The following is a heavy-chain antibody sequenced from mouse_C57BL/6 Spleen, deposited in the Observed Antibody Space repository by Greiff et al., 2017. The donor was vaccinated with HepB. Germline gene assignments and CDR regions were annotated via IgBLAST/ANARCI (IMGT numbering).Heavy chain of an antibody. CDR1: GYAFTNYL. V-gene: IGHV1-54*01. Sequence: VQLKESGAELVRPGTSVKVSCKASGYAFTNYLIEWVKQRPGQGLEWIGVTNPGSGGTNYNEKFKGKATLTADKSSSTAYMQLSSLTSEDSAVYFCARGDGYPYYAMDYWGQGTSVTVSS. CDR3: ARGDGYPYYAMDY. CDR2: TNPGSGGT. D-gene: IGHD2-3*01. J-gene: IGHJ4*01.